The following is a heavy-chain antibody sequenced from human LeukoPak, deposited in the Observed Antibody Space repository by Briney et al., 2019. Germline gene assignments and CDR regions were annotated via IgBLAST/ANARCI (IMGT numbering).Heavy chain of an antibody. CDR2: IHHSGST. Sequence: SETLSLTCTVSGGSISSYYWSWIRQPPGKGLEWIGEIHHSGSTNYNPSLKSRVTISVDTSKSQFSLKLSSVTAADTGVYYCARGAKRGYTGYDYPYYFDYWGQGTLVTVSS. D-gene: IGHD5-12*01. CDR3: ARGAKRGYTGYDYPYYFDY. CDR1: GGSISSYY. J-gene: IGHJ4*02. V-gene: IGHV4-34*01.